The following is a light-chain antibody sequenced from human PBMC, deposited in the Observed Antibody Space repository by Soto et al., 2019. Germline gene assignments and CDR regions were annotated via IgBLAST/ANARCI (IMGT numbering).Light chain of an antibody. J-gene: IGLJ1*01. Sequence: QSVLTQPGSVCGSPGQSITISCTGTSSDVGGYNYVSWYQQHPGKAPKLMIYEVSNRPSGVSNRFSGSKSGNTASLTISGLQAEDEADYYCSSYTGSSTLDVFGTGTKVTVL. CDR2: EVS. CDR3: SSYTGSSTLDV. CDR1: SSDVGGYNY. V-gene: IGLV2-14*01.